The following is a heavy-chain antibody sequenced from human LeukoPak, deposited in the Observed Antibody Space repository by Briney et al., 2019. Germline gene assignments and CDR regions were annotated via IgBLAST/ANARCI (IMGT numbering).Heavy chain of an antibody. CDR3: ARDPRNIGLAP. J-gene: IGHJ5*02. CDR1: GFTFNSCW. Sequence: PGGSLRLSCVVSGFTFNSCWMYWVRQAPGKGLMYISRNNGDGSTTNYADVVKGRFTMSRDNVKNTLYLQMNSLRVEDTAVYYCARDPRNIGLAPWGQGTLVTVSS. CDR2: NNGDGSTT. V-gene: IGHV3-74*01. D-gene: IGHD5-12*01.